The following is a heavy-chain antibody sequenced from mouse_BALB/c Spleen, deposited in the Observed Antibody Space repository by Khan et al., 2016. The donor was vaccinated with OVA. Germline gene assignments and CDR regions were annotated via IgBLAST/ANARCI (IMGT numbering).Heavy chain of an antibody. Sequence: QMQLEESGPGLVAPSQSLSITCTVSGFSLTSYGVHWIRQPPGKGLEWLGTIWAGGSTNYNSALMSRLSIIKDNSKSQVFLKMNSLQTDDTAMYDCAREVYYGNLYYFDYWGQGTTLTVSS. CDR1: GFSLTSYG. D-gene: IGHD2-1*01. J-gene: IGHJ2*01. CDR2: IWAGGST. CDR3: AREVYYGNLYYFDY. V-gene: IGHV2-9*02.